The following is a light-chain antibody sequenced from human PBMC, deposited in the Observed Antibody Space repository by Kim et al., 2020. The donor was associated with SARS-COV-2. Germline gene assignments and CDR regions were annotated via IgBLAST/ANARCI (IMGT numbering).Light chain of an antibody. V-gene: IGLV3-19*01. Sequence: SSELTQDPVVSVALGQTVTITCQGDSLRMSYASWYQQKPGQAPVLVIYGENRRPSGIPDRFFGSYSRNTASLTITGAQAEDEADYYCNSRDISSDLVVFGGGTKLTVL. CDR1: SLRMSY. CDR2: GEN. J-gene: IGLJ2*01. CDR3: NSRDISSDLVV.